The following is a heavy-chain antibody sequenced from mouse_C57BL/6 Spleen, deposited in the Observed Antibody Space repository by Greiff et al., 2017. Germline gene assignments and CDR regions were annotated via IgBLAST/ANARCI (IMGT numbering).Heavy chain of an antibody. CDR1: GYSFTGYY. D-gene: IGHD1-1*01. V-gene: IGHV1-42*01. CDR3: AKYGSSYNFDD. Sequence: EVQLQQSGPELVKPGASVKISCKASGYSFTGYYMNWVKQSPEKSLEWIGEINPSTGGTTYNQKFKAKATLTVDKSSSTAYMQLKSLTSEDSAVYYCAKYGSSYNFDDWGQGTTLTVSS. CDR2: INPSTGGT. J-gene: IGHJ2*01.